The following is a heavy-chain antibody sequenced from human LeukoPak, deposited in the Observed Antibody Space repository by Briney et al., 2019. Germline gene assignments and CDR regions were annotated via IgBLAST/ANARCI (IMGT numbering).Heavy chain of an antibody. CDR3: GKFRYSSGHAIDY. Sequence: PGGSLRLSCAASGFTFSSYNMNWVRQAPGKGLEWVSYISSSGSSIYYADSVKGRFTISRDNARNRLYVQINSLRAEDTAVYYCGKFRYSSGHAIDYWGQGTLVTVSS. J-gene: IGHJ4*02. D-gene: IGHD6-19*01. CDR2: ISSSGSSI. CDR1: GFTFSSYN. V-gene: IGHV3-48*01.